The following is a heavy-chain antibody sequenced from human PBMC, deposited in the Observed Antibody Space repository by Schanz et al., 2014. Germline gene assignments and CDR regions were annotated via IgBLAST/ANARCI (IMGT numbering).Heavy chain of an antibody. CDR1: GYTFTSYY. Sequence: QVQLVQSGAEVKKPGASVKVSCKASGYTFTSYYMHWVRQAPGQGLEWMGIINPSGGSTSYAQKFQGRVTMTRDTVTTTVHLELTRLRTDDTAIYYGARVDIATYRYSSPGAFDIWGQGTRVTVSS. CDR3: ARVDIATYRYSSPGAFDI. J-gene: IGHJ3*02. V-gene: IGHV1-46*01. D-gene: IGHD6-19*01. CDR2: INPSGGST.